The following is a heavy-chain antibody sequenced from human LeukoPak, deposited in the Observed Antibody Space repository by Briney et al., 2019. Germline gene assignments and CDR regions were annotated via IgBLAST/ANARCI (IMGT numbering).Heavy chain of an antibody. Sequence: ASVKVSCKASGYTFTSYDIHWVRQATGQGLEWMGWMNSNSGNTGYAQKFQGRVTMTRNTSISTAYMELSSLRSEDTAVYYCARALKSWIQLWEDFDYWGQGTLVTVSS. D-gene: IGHD5-18*01. CDR1: GYTFTSYD. J-gene: IGHJ4*02. V-gene: IGHV1-8*01. CDR2: MNSNSGNT. CDR3: ARALKSWIQLWEDFDY.